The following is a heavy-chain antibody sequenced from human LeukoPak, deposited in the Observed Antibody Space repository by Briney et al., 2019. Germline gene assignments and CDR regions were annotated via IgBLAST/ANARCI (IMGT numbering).Heavy chain of an antibody. J-gene: IGHJ5*02. V-gene: IGHV3-23*01. Sequence: TGGSLRLSCAASGFTFSSYAMSWVRQTPGKGLEWVSAISGSGGSTYYADSVKGRFTISRDNSKNTLYLQMNSLRAEDTAVYYCAKDYRVRWLPHLWGQGTLVTVSS. CDR1: GFTFSSYA. D-gene: IGHD5-12*01. CDR2: ISGSGGST. CDR3: AKDYRVRWLPHL.